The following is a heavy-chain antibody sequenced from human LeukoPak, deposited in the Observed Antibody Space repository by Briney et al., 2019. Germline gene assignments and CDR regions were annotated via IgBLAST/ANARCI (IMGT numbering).Heavy chain of an antibody. CDR2: IDHSGST. V-gene: IGHV4-34*01. CDR3: AGDSTNWFDP. D-gene: IGHD3-10*01. CDR1: DESFSGYY. J-gene: IGHJ5*02. Sequence: SETLSLTCAVYDESFSGYYCSWIRQPPRKGLEWIGEIDHSGSTNYNPSLKSRVTISVDTSKNQFSLKLSSVTAADTAVYYCAGDSTNWFDPWGQGTLVTVSS.